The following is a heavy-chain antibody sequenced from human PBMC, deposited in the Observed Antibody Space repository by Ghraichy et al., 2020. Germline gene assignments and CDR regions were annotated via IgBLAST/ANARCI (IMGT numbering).Heavy chain of an antibody. Sequence: ESLNISCTVSGGSISSTNYWSWIRQPPGKGLEWIGSISHSGSTYYKPTLMSRVTISVESSKNQFSLQLSSVSAADTAVYYCTIQDGSWQSGGWYGYWGQGTLVSVSS. V-gene: IGHV4-39*01. CDR1: GGSISSTNY. D-gene: IGHD6-19*01. CDR2: ISHSGST. CDR3: TIQDGSWQSGGWYGY. J-gene: IGHJ4*02.